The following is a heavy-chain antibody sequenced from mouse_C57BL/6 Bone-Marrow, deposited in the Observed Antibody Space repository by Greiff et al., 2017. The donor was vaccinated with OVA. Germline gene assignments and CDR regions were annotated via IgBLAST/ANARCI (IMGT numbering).Heavy chain of an antibody. CDR2: ISSGGDYI. CDR3: TRACYYKGLFAY. CDR1: GFTFSSYA. J-gene: IGHJ3*01. V-gene: IGHV5-9-1*02. Sequence: EVKLQESGEGLVKPGGSLKLSCAASGFTFSSYAMSWVRQTPEKRLEWVAYISSGGDYIYYADTVKGRFTISRDNARNTLYLQLSSLKSEDTAMYYCTRACYYKGLFAYWGQGTLVTVSA. D-gene: IGHD2-3*01.